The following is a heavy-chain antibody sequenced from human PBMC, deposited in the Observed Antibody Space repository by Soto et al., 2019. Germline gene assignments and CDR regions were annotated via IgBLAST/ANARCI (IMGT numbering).Heavy chain of an antibody. Sequence: GESLKISCKGSGYSFTSYWIGWVRQMPGKGLEWMGIIYPGDSDTRYSPSFQGQVTISADKSISTAYLQWSSLKASDTAMYYCAISFSITMIVVAPFDYWGQGTLVTVSS. CDR2: IYPGDSDT. V-gene: IGHV5-51*01. D-gene: IGHD3-22*01. CDR3: AISFSITMIVVAPFDY. J-gene: IGHJ4*02. CDR1: GYSFTSYW.